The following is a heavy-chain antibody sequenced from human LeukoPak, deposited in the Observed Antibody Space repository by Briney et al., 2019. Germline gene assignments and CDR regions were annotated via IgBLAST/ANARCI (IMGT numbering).Heavy chain of an antibody. CDR3: AKSGYNRFDC. Sequence: GGSLRLSCTVSGFTVSSNSMSWVRQAPGKGLEWVSAISGSGGRTYYADSLKGRFTISRDNSKNTLYLQMNSLRAEDTAVYYCAKSGYNRFDCWGQGTLVTVSS. V-gene: IGHV3-23*01. CDR2: ISGSGGRT. D-gene: IGHD5-24*01. J-gene: IGHJ4*02. CDR1: GFTVSSNS.